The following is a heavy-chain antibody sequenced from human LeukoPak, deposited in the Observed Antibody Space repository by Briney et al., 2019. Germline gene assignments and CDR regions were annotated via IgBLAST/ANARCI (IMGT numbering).Heavy chain of an antibody. CDR2: IYSGGST. CDR3: ARDLEGAFDY. Sequence: GGSLRLSCAASGFTFSDYYMSWIRQAPGKGLGWVSVIYSGGSTYYADSVKGRFTTSRDNSKNTLYLQMNSLRAEDTAVYYCARDLEGAFDYWGQGTLVTVSS. CDR1: GFTFSDYY. V-gene: IGHV3-66*02. D-gene: IGHD1-26*01. J-gene: IGHJ4*02.